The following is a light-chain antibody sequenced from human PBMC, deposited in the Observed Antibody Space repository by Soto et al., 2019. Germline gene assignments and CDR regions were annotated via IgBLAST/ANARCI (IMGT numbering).Light chain of an antibody. J-gene: IGLJ2*01. V-gene: IGLV2-14*03. CDR2: DLS. CDR3: SSYTTSSTVL. CDR1: SSDVGDYHY. Sequence: QSVLTQPASVSGSPGQSITIPCTGTSSDVGDYHYVSWYQQHPGKAPKLMIYDLSYRPSGVSNRFAGSKSGDTASLTISGLQAEDEADYYCSSYTTSSTVLFGGGTKLTVL.